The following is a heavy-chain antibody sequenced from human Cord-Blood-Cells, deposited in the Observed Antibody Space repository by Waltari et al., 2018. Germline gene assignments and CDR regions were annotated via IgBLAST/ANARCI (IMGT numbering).Heavy chain of an antibody. D-gene: IGHD6-13*01. CDR1: GYTFTGYY. Sequence: QVQLVQSGAAVKKPGASVTVSCKASGYTFTGYYMHWVRQAPGQGLEWMGWINPNSGGTNYAQKFQGRVTMTRDTSISTAYMELSRLRSDDTAVYYCAREYSSTFVVDWFDPWGQGTLVTVSS. CDR2: INPNSGGT. J-gene: IGHJ5*02. CDR3: AREYSSTFVVDWFDP. V-gene: IGHV1-2*02.